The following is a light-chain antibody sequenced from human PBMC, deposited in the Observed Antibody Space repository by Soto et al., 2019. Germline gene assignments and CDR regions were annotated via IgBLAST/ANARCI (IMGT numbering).Light chain of an antibody. CDR2: GAS. Sequence: EVVMTQSPATLSVSPGERVTLSCRASQSINAHLAWYQQKPGQAPRLLIHGASTRATGIPARFSGRGFGTEFILTPISLQSEDFAVYYCQQYNTWLWTFGQGTKVEIE. J-gene: IGKJ1*01. CDR1: QSINAH. V-gene: IGKV3-15*01. CDR3: QQYNTWLWT.